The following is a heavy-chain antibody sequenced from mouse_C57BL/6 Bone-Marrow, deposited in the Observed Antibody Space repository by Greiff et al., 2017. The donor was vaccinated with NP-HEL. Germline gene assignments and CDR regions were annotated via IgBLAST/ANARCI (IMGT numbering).Heavy chain of an antibody. CDR3: ARQGGPTTVVARDWYFDV. CDR1: GFTFSDYY. Sequence: EVKLVESGGGLVQPGGSLKLSCAASGFTFSDYYMYWVRQTPEKRLEWVAYISNGGGSTYYPDTVKGRFTFSRDNAKNTLYLQMSRLKSEDTAMYYCARQGGPTTVVARDWYFDVWGTGTTVTVSS. J-gene: IGHJ1*03. CDR2: ISNGGGST. V-gene: IGHV5-12*01. D-gene: IGHD1-1*01.